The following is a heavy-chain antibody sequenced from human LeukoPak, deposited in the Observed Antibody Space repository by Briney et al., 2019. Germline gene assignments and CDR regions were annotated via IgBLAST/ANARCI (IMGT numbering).Heavy chain of an antibody. J-gene: IGHJ3*02. CDR3: ARDLNDYGDYENAFDI. V-gene: IGHV4-38-2*02. D-gene: IGHD4-17*01. CDR1: GYSISSGYY. CDR2: IYHSGST. Sequence: PSETLSLTCTVSGYSISSGYYWGWIRQPPGEGLEWIGSIYHSGSTNYNPSLKSRVTISVDKSKNQFSLKLSSVTAADTAVYYCARDLNDYGDYENAFDIWGQGTMVTVSS.